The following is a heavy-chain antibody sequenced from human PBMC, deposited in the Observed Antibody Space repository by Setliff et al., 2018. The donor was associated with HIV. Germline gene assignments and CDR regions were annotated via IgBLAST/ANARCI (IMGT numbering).Heavy chain of an antibody. V-gene: IGHV4-34*01. J-gene: IGHJ4*02. CDR2: INHSGST. D-gene: IGHD3-10*01. Sequence: SETLSLTCAVYGGSFSGYYWSWIRQPPGKGLEWIGEINHSGSTNYNPSLSSRVTISLDRSKNQFSLKVSPVTAADTALYYCAVGPGLWFGDWGQGTPVTVS. CDR1: GGSFSGYY. CDR3: AVGPGLWFGD.